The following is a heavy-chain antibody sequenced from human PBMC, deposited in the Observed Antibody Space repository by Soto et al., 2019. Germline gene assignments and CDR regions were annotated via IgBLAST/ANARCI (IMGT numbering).Heavy chain of an antibody. CDR3: AKKQNSCLFDY. V-gene: IGHV4-34*01. CDR1: GGSVSGYY. CDR2: INHSGST. D-gene: IGHD2-21*01. J-gene: IGHJ4*02. Sequence: SETLSRTCAVYGGSVSGYYWTWIRQPPGTGLEWIGEINHSGSTNYNPSLKSRVTISVDTSKNQFSLKLTSVTAADTAVYYCAKKQNSCLFDYWGQGTLVTVSS.